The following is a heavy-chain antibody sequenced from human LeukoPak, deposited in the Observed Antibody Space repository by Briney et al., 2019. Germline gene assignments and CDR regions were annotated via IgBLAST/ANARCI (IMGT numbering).Heavy chain of an antibody. J-gene: IGHJ4*02. CDR2: INPSGGST. CDR3: ARVGERWLQFSYFDY. Sequence: ASVKVSCKAPGYTFTSYYMHWVRQAPGQGLEWMGIINPSGGSTSYAQKFQGRVTMTRDTSTSTVYMELSSLRSEDTAVYYCARVGERWLQFSYFDYWGQGTLVTVSS. V-gene: IGHV1-46*01. CDR1: GYTFTSYY. D-gene: IGHD5-24*01.